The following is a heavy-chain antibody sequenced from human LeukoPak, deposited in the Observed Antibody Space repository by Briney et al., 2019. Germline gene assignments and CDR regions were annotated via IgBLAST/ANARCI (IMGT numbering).Heavy chain of an antibody. CDR2: INHSGST. V-gene: IGHV4-34*01. D-gene: IGHD2-2*01. Sequence: SETLSLTCAVHGGSFSGYYWSWIRQPPGKGLEWIGEINHSGSTNYNPSLKSRVTISVDTSKNQFSLKLSSVTAADTAVYYCARTGIVVVPAANNWFDPWGQGTLVTVSS. CDR3: ARTGIVVVPAANNWFDP. J-gene: IGHJ5*02. CDR1: GGSFSGYY.